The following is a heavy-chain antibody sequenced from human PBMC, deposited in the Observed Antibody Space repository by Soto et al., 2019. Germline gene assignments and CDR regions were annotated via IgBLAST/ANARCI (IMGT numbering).Heavy chain of an antibody. D-gene: IGHD6-6*01. CDR3: ATASSIGGRLWYFDL. V-gene: IGHV1-69-2*01. J-gene: IGHJ2*01. CDR2: LDPEDGET. Sequence: EVQLVQSGAEVKKPGATVKISCKVSGYIFTDYYVYWVQQAPGKGLERMGFLDPEDGETMYAEKFQGRVTITADTSTDTAYMELSSLRSEDTAVYYCATASSIGGRLWYFDLWGRGTLVTVSS. CDR1: GYIFTDYY.